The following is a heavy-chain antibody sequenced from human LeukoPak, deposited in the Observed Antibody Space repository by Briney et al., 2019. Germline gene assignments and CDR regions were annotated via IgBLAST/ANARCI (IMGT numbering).Heavy chain of an antibody. D-gene: IGHD2-2*01. CDR3: ARSVCSSTSCWFDY. V-gene: IGHV4-59*01. Sequence: SETLSLTCTVSGGSISSYYWSWIRQPPGKGLEWIGYIYYSGSTNYNPSLKSRVTISVDTSKNQFSLKLSSVTAADTAVYYCARSVCSSTSCWFDYWGQGTLVTVSS. CDR2: IYYSGST. CDR1: GGSISSYY. J-gene: IGHJ4*02.